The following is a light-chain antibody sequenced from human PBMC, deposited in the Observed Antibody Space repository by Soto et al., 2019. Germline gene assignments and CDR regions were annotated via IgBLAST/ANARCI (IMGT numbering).Light chain of an antibody. CDR1: RSVSSN. V-gene: IGKV3-11*01. J-gene: IGKJ1*01. Sequence: EIVMTQSPATLSVSPGERATLSCRASRSVSSNLAWYQQKPGQAPRLLIYDASNRATGIPARFSGSGSGTDFTLTISSLEPEDFAVYYCQQRSNWPPTFGQGTKVDIK. CDR3: QQRSNWPPT. CDR2: DAS.